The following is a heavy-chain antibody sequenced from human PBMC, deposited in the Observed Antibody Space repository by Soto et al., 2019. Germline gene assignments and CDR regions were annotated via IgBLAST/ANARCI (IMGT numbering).Heavy chain of an antibody. D-gene: IGHD6-6*01. V-gene: IGHV3-11*01. CDR2: ITSRGSNT. CDR1: GFTFSGYN. J-gene: IGHJ4*02. Sequence: QVQLVESGGGLVKPGGSLRLSCAASGFTFSGYNMSWIRQAPGKGLEWVSYITSRGSNTFDAESVKGRLTISRDNTMNLLYLQMNSLSAEGAAVYYCARRGTISSAHHVDQWGQGTLVTVST. CDR3: ARRGTISSAHHVDQ.